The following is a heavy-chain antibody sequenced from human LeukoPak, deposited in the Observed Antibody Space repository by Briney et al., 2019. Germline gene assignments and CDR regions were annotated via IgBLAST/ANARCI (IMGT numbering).Heavy chain of an antibody. V-gene: IGHV3-33*01. CDR1: GFTFSSYG. CDR2: IWYDGSNK. CDR3: AGVSDGSWGPGYYSYYGMDV. J-gene: IGHJ6*04. D-gene: IGHD2-15*01. Sequence: PGRSLRLSCAASGFTFSSYGMHWVRQAPGKGLEWVAVIWYDGSNKYYADSVKGRFPISRDNSKNTLYMQMNRLRAEDTAVYYCAGVSDGSWGPGYYSYYGMDVWGKGPTVTVSS.